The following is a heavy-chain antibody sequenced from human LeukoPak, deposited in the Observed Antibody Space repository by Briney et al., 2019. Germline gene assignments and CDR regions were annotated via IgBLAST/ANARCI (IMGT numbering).Heavy chain of an antibody. CDR2: ISGSGGST. Sequence: GGSLRLSCAASGFTFSSYAMHWVRQAPGKGLEWVSLISGSGGSTYYADSVKGRFTISRDNSKNTVYLQMNSLRAEDTAFYYCAKGSGYSNGDAIDYWGQGTLVTVSS. D-gene: IGHD5-18*01. CDR1: GFTFSSYA. J-gene: IGHJ4*02. V-gene: IGHV3-23*01. CDR3: AKGSGYSNGDAIDY.